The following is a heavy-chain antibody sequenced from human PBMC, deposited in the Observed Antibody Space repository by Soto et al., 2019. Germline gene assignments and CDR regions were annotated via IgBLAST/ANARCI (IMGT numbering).Heavy chain of an antibody. CDR3: ARARATIAAAAIFDC. D-gene: IGHD6-13*01. V-gene: IGHV4-4*02. CDR1: GGSISTSNW. J-gene: IGHJ4*02. Sequence: QVQLQESGPGLVKPSGTLSLTCAVSGGSISTSNWWSWVRQPPGKGLEWIGEVYRTGSTNYNPSLEGRLNQSVDMSKNQSSLKLTSVTAADTAVYYCARARATIAAAAIFDCWGQGTLVTVSS. CDR2: VYRTGST.